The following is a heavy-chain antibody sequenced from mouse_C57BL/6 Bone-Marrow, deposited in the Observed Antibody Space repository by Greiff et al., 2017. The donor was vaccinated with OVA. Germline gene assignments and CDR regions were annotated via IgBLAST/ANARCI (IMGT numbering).Heavy chain of an antibody. CDR2: ISSGGSYT. CDR1: GFTFSSYG. J-gene: IGHJ3*01. D-gene: IGHD4-1*01. CDR3: AREEVLGRSFAY. V-gene: IGHV5-6*01. Sequence: EVKLQESGGDLVKPGGSLKLSCAASGFTFSSYGMSWVRQTPDKRLEWVATISSGGSYTYYPDSVKGRFTISRDNAKNTLYLQMSSLKSEDTAMYYCAREEVLGRSFAYWGQGTLVTVSA.